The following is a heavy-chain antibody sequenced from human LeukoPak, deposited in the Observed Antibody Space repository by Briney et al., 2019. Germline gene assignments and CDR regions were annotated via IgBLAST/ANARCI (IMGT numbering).Heavy chain of an antibody. D-gene: IGHD2-8*01. J-gene: IGHJ5*02. CDR2: IYHSGST. CDR1: GYSISSGYY. Sequence: SETLSLTCNVSGYSISSGYYWGWIRQPPGKGLEWIGSIYHSGSTYYNPSLKSRVTMSLDTSKNQVSLKSSSVTAADTALYYCARSMVLGGLDFRGLFDPWGQGTLVIVSS. CDR3: ARSMVLGGLDFRGLFDP. V-gene: IGHV4-38-2*02.